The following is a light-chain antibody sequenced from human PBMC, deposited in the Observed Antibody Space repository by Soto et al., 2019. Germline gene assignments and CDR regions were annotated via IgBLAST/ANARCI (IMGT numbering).Light chain of an antibody. J-gene: IGLJ2*01. Sequence: QSALTQPASVSGSPGQSITISCTGTSSDVGGYNYVSWYQQHPGKAPKLMIYDVSNRPSGVSNRFSGSKSGNTAFLTISGLQAEDEADYYCSSYTSSSTPLFGGGTKVTVL. CDR3: SSYTSSSTPL. CDR2: DVS. V-gene: IGLV2-14*01. CDR1: SSDVGGYNY.